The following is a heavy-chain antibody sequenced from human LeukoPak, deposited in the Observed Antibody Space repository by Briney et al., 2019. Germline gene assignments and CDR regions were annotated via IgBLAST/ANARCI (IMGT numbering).Heavy chain of an antibody. CDR1: GYTFTDHY. Sequence: GASVRVSSTALGYTFTDHYFHWLRQAPGQGGEWMGWIHPGRGDTNYAQKFQGRVSLTRDTSISTAYMELSRLTSDDTAVYYCARDHNWGPDYWGQGTLVSVSS. V-gene: IGHV1-2*02. D-gene: IGHD7-27*01. J-gene: IGHJ4*02. CDR3: ARDHNWGPDY. CDR2: IHPGRGDT.